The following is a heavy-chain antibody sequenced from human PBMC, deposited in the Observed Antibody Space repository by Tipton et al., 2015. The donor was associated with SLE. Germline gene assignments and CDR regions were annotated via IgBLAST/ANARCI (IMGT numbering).Heavy chain of an antibody. D-gene: IGHD3-9*01. CDR3: ARARYDILTGLDY. Sequence: SLRLSCAGSGFSVSSDYMSWVRQAPGKGLEWVSVIYSGYSTYFADSVKGRFTISRGNSKNTLYLQMNSLKDEDTAVYYCARARYDILTGLDYWGQGTLVTVSS. J-gene: IGHJ4*01. CDR2: IYSGYST. V-gene: IGHV3-66*01. CDR1: GFSVSSDY.